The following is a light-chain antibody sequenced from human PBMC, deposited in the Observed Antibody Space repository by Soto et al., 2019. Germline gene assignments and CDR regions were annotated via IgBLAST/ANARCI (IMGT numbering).Light chain of an antibody. CDR1: SSDVGAYKY. CDR2: EVS. J-gene: IGLJ3*02. V-gene: IGLV2-8*01. Sequence: QSALTQPPSASGSPGQSVIISCTGTSSDVGAYKYVSWYQQYPGKAPKLMIYEVSRRPSGVPDRFSGSKSGNTASLTVSGLQAEDEADYYCTSYAGSNIWVFGGGTKLTVL. CDR3: TSYAGSNIWV.